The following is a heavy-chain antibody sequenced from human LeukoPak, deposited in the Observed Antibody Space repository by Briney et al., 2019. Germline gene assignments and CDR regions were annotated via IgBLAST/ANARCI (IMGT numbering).Heavy chain of an antibody. V-gene: IGHV4-4*07. J-gene: IGHJ5*02. CDR3: AREDYYGPWFDP. Sequence: SETLSLTFTVSGGSIYSIYWTWIRPPAGKGLEWIGRFYTSGSTNYNPSLKSRVTMSVDTSKNQFSLKLTSVTAADTAVYYCAREDYYGPWFDPWGQGTLVTVSS. CDR2: FYTSGST. D-gene: IGHD3-10*01. CDR1: GGSIYSIY.